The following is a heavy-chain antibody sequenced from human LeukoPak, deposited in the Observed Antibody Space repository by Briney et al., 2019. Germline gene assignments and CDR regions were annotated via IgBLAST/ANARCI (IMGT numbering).Heavy chain of an antibody. CDR1: GFTVSSHY. V-gene: IGHV3-66*01. D-gene: IGHD4/OR15-4a*01. Sequence: GGSLRLSCTASGFTVSSHYMAWVRQAPGKGLECVSFIYSDGATKYADSVRGRFIISRDNSKSTLFLQMNSLRAEDTALYYCARVAYYRVTMDQITDAFDIWGRGTVVTVPP. CDR2: IYSDGAT. J-gene: IGHJ3*02. CDR3: ARVAYYRVTMDQITDAFDI.